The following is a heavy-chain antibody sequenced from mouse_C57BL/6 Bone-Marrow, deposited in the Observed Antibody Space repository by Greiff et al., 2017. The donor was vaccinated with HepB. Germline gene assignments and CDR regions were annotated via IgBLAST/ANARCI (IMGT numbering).Heavy chain of an antibody. CDR3: ARECKYYVDY. Sequence: EVQLVESGPGLVKPSPSLSLTCSVTGYSITSGYYWNWIRQFPGNKLEWMGYISYDGSNNYNPSLKNRISITRDTSKNQFILKFNSVTTEDTATYYCARECKYYVDYWGQGTTLTVSA. J-gene: IGHJ2*01. CDR2: ISYDGSN. CDR1: GYSITSGYY. V-gene: IGHV3-6*01.